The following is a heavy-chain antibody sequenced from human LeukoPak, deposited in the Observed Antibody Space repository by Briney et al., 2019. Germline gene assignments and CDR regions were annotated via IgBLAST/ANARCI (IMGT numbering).Heavy chain of an antibody. CDR3: ARVRGGDCSSTSCSYWPFDY. CDR2: IIPIFGTA. Sequence: ASVKVSCKASGGTFSSYAISRVRQAPGQGLEWMGGIIPIFGTANYAQKFQGRVTITADESTSTAYMELSSLRSEDTAVYYCARVRGGDCSSTSCSYWPFDYWGQGTLVTVSS. V-gene: IGHV1-69*13. CDR1: GGTFSSYA. J-gene: IGHJ4*02. D-gene: IGHD2-2*01.